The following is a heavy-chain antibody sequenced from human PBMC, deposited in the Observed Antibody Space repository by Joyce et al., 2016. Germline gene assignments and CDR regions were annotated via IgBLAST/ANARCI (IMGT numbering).Heavy chain of an antibody. J-gene: IGHJ4*02. CDR3: GKDIGVGQSFLQH. D-gene: IGHD2/OR15-2a*01. Sequence: EVQLVESGGVVVQPGGSLRLSCAASGFIFDDYTMHWVRQAPGKCLEWVSLITWDGGSTYYADSVKGRFTVSRDNNKNSLYLQMNSLRTEDTALYYCGKDIGVGQSFLQHWGQGTLVTVSS. CDR2: ITWDGGST. V-gene: IGHV3-43*01. CDR1: GFIFDDYT.